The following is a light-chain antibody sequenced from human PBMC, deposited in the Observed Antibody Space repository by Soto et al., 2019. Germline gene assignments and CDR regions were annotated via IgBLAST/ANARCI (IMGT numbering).Light chain of an antibody. CDR3: QQYGTSRYT. CDR2: ATS. V-gene: IGKV3-20*01. Sequence: EIVLTQSPGTLSLSPGERATLSCWASQSVISNYLAWYQQQPGQAPRLLIYATSSRATGIPDRFSGSGSGTDFTLTISRLEPEDFAVYYCQQYGTSRYTFGQGTKLVI. CDR1: QSVISNY. J-gene: IGKJ2*01.